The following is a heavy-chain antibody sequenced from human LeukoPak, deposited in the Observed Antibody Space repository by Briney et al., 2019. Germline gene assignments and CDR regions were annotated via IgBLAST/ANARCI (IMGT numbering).Heavy chain of an antibody. CDR1: GFISNIYA. CDR3: AGGSQCLEL. J-gene: IGHJ4*02. CDR2: ISATGGNT. Sequence: GGSLRLSCAGPGFISNIYAMIRVRQAPGKGLEWVSFISATGGNTYYADSVKGRFTVSRDNSKNTLYLQMNSLRAEDTAVYYCAGGSQCLELWGQGTLVTVSS. D-gene: IGHD1-7*01. V-gene: IGHV3-23*01.